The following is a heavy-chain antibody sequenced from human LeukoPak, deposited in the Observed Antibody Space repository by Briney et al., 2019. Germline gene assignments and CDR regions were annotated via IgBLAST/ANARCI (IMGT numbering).Heavy chain of an antibody. CDR3: AGADASTWHGAKY. CDR1: GFTFRSYF. D-gene: IGHD6-13*01. V-gene: IGHV3-66*01. Sequence: GGSLRLSCAASGFTFRSYFMTWVRQAPGKGLEWVSLIYTGGTTYYADSVQDRFTISRDTSKNIVYLQMNSLSAEDTAVYYCAGADASTWHGAKYWGQGTLVTVSS. CDR2: IYTGGTT. J-gene: IGHJ4*02.